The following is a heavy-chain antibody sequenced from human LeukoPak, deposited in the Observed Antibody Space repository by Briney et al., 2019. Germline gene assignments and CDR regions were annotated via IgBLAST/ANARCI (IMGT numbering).Heavy chain of an antibody. D-gene: IGHD5-18*01. CDR1: GYTFANYG. CDR3: GRQVDTSMALPDY. J-gene: IGHJ4*02. V-gene: IGHV1-18*01. CDR2: ISGYNGKT. Sequence: ASVKVSCKASGYTFANYGISWVRQAPGLGLEWMGWISGYNGKTNYAQKFQGRVTMTTDTSTRIAFMELRSLRSDDTAVYYCGRQVDTSMALPDYWGEGTLVTVSS.